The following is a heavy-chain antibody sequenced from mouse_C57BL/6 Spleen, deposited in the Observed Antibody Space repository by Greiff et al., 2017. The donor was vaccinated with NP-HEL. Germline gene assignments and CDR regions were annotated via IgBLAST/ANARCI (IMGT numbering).Heavy chain of an antibody. V-gene: IGHV3-1*01. J-gene: IGHJ1*03. CDR2: ISYSGST. CDR1: GYSITSGYD. D-gene: IGHD1-1*01. Sequence: EVQLVESGPGMVKPSQSLSLTCTVTGYSITSGYDWHWIRHFPGNKLEWMGYISYSGSTNYNPSLKSRISITHDTSKNHFFLKLNSVTTEDTATYYCARVGSSHWYFDVWGTGTTVTVSS. CDR3: ARVGSSHWYFDV.